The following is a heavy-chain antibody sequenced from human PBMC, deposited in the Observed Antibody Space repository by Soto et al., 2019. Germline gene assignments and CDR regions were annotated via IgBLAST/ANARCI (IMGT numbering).Heavy chain of an antibody. Sequence: ASVKVSCKASGYTFTGYYMHWVRQAPGQGLEWMGWINPNSGGTNYAQKIQGWVTMTRDTSISTAYMELSRLRSDDTAVYYCAREYCVLGYCSGGSCSSPGSLDVWGQGTTVTVSS. J-gene: IGHJ6*02. CDR3: AREYCVLGYCSGGSCSSPGSLDV. CDR2: INPNSGGT. V-gene: IGHV1-2*04. D-gene: IGHD2-15*01. CDR1: GYTFTGYY.